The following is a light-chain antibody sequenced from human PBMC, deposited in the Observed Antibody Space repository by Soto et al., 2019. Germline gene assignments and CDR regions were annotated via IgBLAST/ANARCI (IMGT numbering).Light chain of an antibody. CDR1: QSVSGK. V-gene: IGKV3-15*01. CDR2: GAS. J-gene: IGKJ1*01. Sequence: ITQSPSTLSASVGDTVTVTCRASQSVSGKLVWYQQRPGQAPRLLIYGASTRATGIPARFSGSGSGTEFTLTISSLQSEDFAVYYCQQYNNWWTFGQGTKVDIK. CDR3: QQYNNWWT.